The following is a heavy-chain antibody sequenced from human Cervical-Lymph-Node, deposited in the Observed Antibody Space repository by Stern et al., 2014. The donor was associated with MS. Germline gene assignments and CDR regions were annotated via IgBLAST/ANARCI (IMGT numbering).Heavy chain of an antibody. Sequence: VQLVESGAEVTKHGASVTVSRKASGYNFTSYAMHWVRQAPGPRLEWMGWINAGNGNTKYSQKFQGRVTITRDTSASTAYMELSSLRSEDTAVYYCARDAYSSSWYFGYYFDYWGQGTLVTVSS. CDR2: INAGNGNT. CDR1: GYNFTSYA. D-gene: IGHD6-13*01. V-gene: IGHV1-3*01. CDR3: ARDAYSSSWYFGYYFDY. J-gene: IGHJ4*02.